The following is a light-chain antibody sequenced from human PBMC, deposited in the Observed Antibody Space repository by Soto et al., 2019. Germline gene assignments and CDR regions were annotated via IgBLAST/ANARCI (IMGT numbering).Light chain of an antibody. CDR1: QSISTW. Sequence: DIQMTQSPSTLSASVGDRVTITCRASQSISTWLVWYQQKPGKAPKVLIYDASSLQSGVPSRFSGHGSWTDFTLTISSLPPADYAIYYCQHYKTYTTFGQGTQLGI. CDR3: QHYKTYTT. J-gene: IGKJ2*01. CDR2: DAS. V-gene: IGKV1-5*01.